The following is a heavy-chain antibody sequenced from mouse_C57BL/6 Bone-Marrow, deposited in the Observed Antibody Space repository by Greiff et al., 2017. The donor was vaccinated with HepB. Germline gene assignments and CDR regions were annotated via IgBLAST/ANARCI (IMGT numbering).Heavy chain of an antibody. V-gene: IGHV3-6*01. J-gene: IGHJ2*01. D-gene: IGHD4-1*01. CDR1: GYSITSGYY. CDR2: ISYDGSN. Sequence: EVQLLESGPGLVKPSQSLSLTCSVTGYSITSGYYWNWIRQFPGNKLEWMGYISYDGSNNYNPSLKNRISITRDTSKNQFFLKLNSVTTEDTATYYCARVTGTSNFDYWGQGTTLTVSS. CDR3: ARVTGTSNFDY.